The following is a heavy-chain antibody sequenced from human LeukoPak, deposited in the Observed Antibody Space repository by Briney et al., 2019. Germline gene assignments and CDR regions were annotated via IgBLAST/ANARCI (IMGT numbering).Heavy chain of an antibody. CDR2: IYYSGST. D-gene: IGHD2-2*01. J-gene: IGHJ6*02. V-gene: IGHV4-59*01. Sequence: PETPSLTCTVSGGSISSYYWNWIWQPPGKGLEWIGYIYYSGSTNYNPSLKSRVTISVDTSKNQFSLKLSSVTAADTAVYYCARDSRGYYGMDVWGQGTTVTVSS. CDR3: ARDSRGYYGMDV. CDR1: GGSISSYY.